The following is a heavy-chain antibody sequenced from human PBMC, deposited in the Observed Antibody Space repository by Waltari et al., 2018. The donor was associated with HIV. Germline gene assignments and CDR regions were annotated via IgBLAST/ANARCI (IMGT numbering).Heavy chain of an antibody. CDR1: GGSISSYY. V-gene: IGHV4-4*07. J-gene: IGHJ6*02. Sequence: QVQLQESGPGLVKPSETLSLPCTVSGGSISSYYWRWNRQPAGQGLEWIGRIYTSGSTNYNPSLKSRVTMSVDTSKNQFSLKLSSVTAADTAVYYCAREGDFYTMIVVDHYYYYGMDVWGQGTTVTVSS. CDR2: IYTSGST. CDR3: AREGDFYTMIVVDHYYYYGMDV. D-gene: IGHD3-22*01.